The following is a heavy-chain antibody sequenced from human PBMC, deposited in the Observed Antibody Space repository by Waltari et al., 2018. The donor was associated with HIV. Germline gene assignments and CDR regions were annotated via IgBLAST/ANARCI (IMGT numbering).Heavy chain of an antibody. CDR3: AREALYDSSGYYFDY. V-gene: IGHV3-7*01. J-gene: IGHJ4*02. CDR1: EFTFNNYW. CDR2: LKKDESEQ. D-gene: IGHD3-22*01. Sequence: EVQLVESGGGLVQPGGSLRPSCAAPEFTFNNYWMPWARQAPGKGREWVANLKKDESEQYCVDCVKGRFTSSRDNAKNSLFLQMNSLRAEDTAVYYCAREALYDSSGYYFDYWGQGTLVTVSS.